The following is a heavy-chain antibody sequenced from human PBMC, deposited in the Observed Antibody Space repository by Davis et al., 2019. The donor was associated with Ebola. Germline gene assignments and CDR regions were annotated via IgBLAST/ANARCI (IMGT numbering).Heavy chain of an antibody. Sequence: SQTLSLTCAVYGGSFSGYYWSWIRQPPGKGLEWIGEINHSGSTNYNPSLKSRVTISVDTSKNQFSLKLSSVTAADTAVYYCARVPHYDFWSGFSPPLKQYYMDVWGKGTTVTVSS. CDR3: ARVPHYDFWSGFSPPLKQYYMDV. V-gene: IGHV4-34*01. CDR1: GGSFSGYY. CDR2: INHSGST. J-gene: IGHJ6*03. D-gene: IGHD3-3*01.